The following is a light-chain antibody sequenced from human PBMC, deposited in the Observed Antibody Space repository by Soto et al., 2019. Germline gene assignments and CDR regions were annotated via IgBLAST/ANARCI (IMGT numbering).Light chain of an antibody. CDR2: DAS. J-gene: IGKJ1*01. V-gene: IGKV1-5*01. CDR3: QQFIGSLWA. Sequence: DIQMTQSPSTLSASVGDRVTITCRASQTTTRWLAWFQQKPGKAPKLLIYDASTLESGVPSRFSGSGSGTEFTLTISSLQPDDFATYYCQQFIGSLWAFGQGTKVEFK. CDR1: QTTTRW.